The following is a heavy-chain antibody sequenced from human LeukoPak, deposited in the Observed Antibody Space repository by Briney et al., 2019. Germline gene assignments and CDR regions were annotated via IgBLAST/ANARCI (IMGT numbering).Heavy chain of an antibody. CDR1: GFTFSSYG. J-gene: IGHJ4*02. V-gene: IGHV3-30*18. CDR3: AKDLADGYFDY. CDR2: ISYDGSNK. Sequence: GRSLRLSCAASGFTFSSYGMHWVRQAPGKGLEWVAVISYDGSNKYYADSVKGRFTISRDNSKNTLYLQMNSLRAEDTAVYYCAKDLADGYFDYWGQGTLVTASS.